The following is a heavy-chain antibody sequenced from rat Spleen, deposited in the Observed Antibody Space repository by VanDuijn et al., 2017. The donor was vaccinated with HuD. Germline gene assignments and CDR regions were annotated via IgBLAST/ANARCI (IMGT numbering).Heavy chain of an antibody. CDR2: VWSGGST. V-gene: IGHV2-16*01. CDR1: GFSLSNYG. D-gene: IGHD1-12*02. Sequence: QVQLKESGPGLVQPSQTLSLTCTVSGFSLSNYGVSWVRQPPGKGLEWIGAVWSGGSTDYNSALKSRLSVSRDTSKSQVFLKMNSLQTEETAMYFCARNRDGSYYSLFDYWGQGVMVTVSS. J-gene: IGHJ2*01. CDR3: ARNRDGSYYSLFDY.